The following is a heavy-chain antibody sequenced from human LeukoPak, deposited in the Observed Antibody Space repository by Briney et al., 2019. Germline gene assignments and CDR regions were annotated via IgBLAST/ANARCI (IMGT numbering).Heavy chain of an antibody. Sequence: ASVKVSCKDSGGTFISYAISWVRQAPGQGLEWMGGIIPIFGTANYAQKFQGRVTITADESTSTAYMELSSLRSEDTAVYYCARPFTYYYDSSGSLDYWGQGTLVTVSS. CDR2: IIPIFGTA. CDR1: GGTFISYA. J-gene: IGHJ4*02. V-gene: IGHV1-69*13. CDR3: ARPFTYYYDSSGSLDY. D-gene: IGHD3-22*01.